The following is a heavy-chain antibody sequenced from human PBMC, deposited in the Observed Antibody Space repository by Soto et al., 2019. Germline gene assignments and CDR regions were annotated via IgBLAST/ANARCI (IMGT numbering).Heavy chain of an antibody. Sequence: GGSLRLSCAASGFTFSSYSMNWVRQAPGKGLEWVSSISSSSSYIYYADSVKGRFTISRDNAKNSLYLQMNSLRAEDTAVYYCARDGPRQTPLELPRTFDYWGQGTLVTVSS. CDR3: ARDGPRQTPLELPRTFDY. CDR2: ISSSSSYI. D-gene: IGHD1-7*01. CDR1: GFTFSSYS. V-gene: IGHV3-21*01. J-gene: IGHJ4*02.